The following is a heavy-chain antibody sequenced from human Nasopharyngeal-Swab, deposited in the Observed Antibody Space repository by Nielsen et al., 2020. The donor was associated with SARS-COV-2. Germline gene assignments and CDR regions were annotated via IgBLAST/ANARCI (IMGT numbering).Heavy chain of an antibody. CDR3: ARVRSTGTNFLGFDY. J-gene: IGHJ4*02. D-gene: IGHD2/OR15-2a*01. CDR2: INAGNGNT. Sequence: ASVKVSCKASGYTFTSYAMHWVRQAPGQRLEWMGWINAGNGNTKYSQKFQGRVTITADESTSTAYMELSSLRSEDTAVYYCARVRSTGTNFLGFDYWGQGTLVTVSS. V-gene: IGHV1-3*01. CDR1: GYTFTSYA.